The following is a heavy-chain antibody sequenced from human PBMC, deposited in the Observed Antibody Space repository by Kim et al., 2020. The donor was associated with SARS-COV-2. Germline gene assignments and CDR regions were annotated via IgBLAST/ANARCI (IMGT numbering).Heavy chain of an antibody. CDR3: ARVGSSSWYFDY. J-gene: IGHJ4*02. D-gene: IGHD6-13*01. V-gene: IGHV3-7*01. CDR2: IKQDGSEK. CDR1: GFTFSSYW. Sequence: GGSLRLSCAASGFTFSSYWMSWVRQSPGKGLEWVANIKQDGSEKYYVDSVKGRFTISRDNAKNSLYLQMNSLRDEDTAVYYCARVGSSSWYFDYWPGNPGHRLL.